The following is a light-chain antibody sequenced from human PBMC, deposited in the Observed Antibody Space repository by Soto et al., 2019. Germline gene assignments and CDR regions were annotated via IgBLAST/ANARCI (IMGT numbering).Light chain of an antibody. Sequence: QSVLTQPPSASGTPGQRVTILCSGSSSNIGAGYDVHWYQQLPGTAPKLLIYGNSNRPSGVPDRFSGSKSGTSASLAITGLQAEDEADYYCQSYDSSLSGCYVFGTGTKLTVL. CDR1: SSNIGAGYD. J-gene: IGLJ1*01. CDR2: GNS. V-gene: IGLV1-40*01. CDR3: QSYDSSLSGCYV.